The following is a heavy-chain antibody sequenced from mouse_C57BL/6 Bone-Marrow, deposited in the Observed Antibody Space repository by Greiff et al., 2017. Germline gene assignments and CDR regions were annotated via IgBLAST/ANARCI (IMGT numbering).Heavy chain of an antibody. CDR2: IYPGNSDT. CDR3: IRGCEAY. CDR1: GYTFTSYW. V-gene: IGHV1-5*01. J-gene: IGHJ3*01. Sequence: EVQLQQSGTVLARPGASVKMSCKTSGYTFTSYWMHWVKQRPGQGLEWIGAIYPGNSDTSYNQKFKGKATLTAVTSASTAYMGLSSLATEDSAVYCCIRGCEAYWGKGTLVTVSA.